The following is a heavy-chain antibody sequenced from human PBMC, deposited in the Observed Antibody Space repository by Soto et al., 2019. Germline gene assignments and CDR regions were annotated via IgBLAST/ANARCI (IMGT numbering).Heavy chain of an antibody. CDR3: ARDGATMVVLYYFDS. CDR1: GFTFNNFV. CDR2: ITGSGGRA. J-gene: IGHJ4*01. D-gene: IGHD5-12*01. Sequence: LRLSCAASGFTFNNFVMSWVRHIPGKGLDWVSGITGSGGRAYYADSVKGRFTISRDNSRNTVYLQMNSLRPEDSAVYYCARDGATMVVLYYFDSWGHGTLVTVSS. V-gene: IGHV3-23*01.